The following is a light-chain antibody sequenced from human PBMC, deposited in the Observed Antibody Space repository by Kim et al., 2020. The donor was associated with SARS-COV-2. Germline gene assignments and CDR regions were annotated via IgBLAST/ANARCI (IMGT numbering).Light chain of an antibody. Sequence: SSELTQDPAVSVALGQTVMITCQGDSLRSYYASWYQQKPGQAPVLVIYGKNNRPSGIPDRFSGSSSGNTASLTITGAQAEDEADYYCNSRDSSGNHHYVF. J-gene: IGLJ1*01. CDR3: NSRDSSGNHHYV. CDR2: GKN. CDR1: SLRSYY. V-gene: IGLV3-19*01.